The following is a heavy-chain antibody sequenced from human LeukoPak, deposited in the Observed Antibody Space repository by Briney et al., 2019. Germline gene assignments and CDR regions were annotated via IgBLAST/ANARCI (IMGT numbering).Heavy chain of an antibody. CDR3: AKAGGSSSPETYFDY. CDR2: ICLHSGSI. Sequence: SLRLSCAASGFTFDVYAIPWFPQAPGNCLAPVSVICLHSGSIGYADSVKGRFTISRDNDKNSLYLQMNSLRAEDTALYYCAKAGGSSSPETYFDYWGQGTLVTVSS. CDR1: GFTFDVYA. D-gene: IGHD6-6*01. V-gene: IGHV3-9*01. J-gene: IGHJ4*02.